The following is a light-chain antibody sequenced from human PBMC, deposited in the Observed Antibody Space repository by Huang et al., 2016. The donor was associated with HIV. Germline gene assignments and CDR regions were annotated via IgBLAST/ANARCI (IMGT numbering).Light chain of an antibody. Sequence: DIQMTQSQSSLSASLGDRCTITCRASQVISNALAWYQQKPGKAPKLLLFAASRLEGGVPSRFSGGGSGTDYTLTISSLQPEDFATYYCQQYYITPPIAFGQGTRLEMK. CDR3: QQYYITPPIA. V-gene: IGKV1-NL1*01. CDR1: QVISNA. J-gene: IGKJ5*01. CDR2: AAS.